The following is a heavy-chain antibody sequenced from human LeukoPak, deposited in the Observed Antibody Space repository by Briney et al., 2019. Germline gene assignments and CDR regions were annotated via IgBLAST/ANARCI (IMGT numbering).Heavy chain of an antibody. CDR1: GITLNSYW. V-gene: IGHV3-7*02. J-gene: IGHJ4*02. CDR3: ARGYGNYGY. Sequence: GALKLSCSTSGITLNSYWISWVRPAPGKGLEWVANIKQDGSEKYYVDSVKGRFTISRDNAKNSLYLQMNSLRAEDTAVYYCARGYGNYGYWGQGTLVTVSS. D-gene: IGHD4-11*01. CDR2: IKQDGSEK.